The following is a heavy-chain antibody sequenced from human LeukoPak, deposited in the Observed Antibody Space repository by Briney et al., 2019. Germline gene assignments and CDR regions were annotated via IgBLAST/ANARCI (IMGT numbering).Heavy chain of an antibody. D-gene: IGHD3-3*01. Sequence: GGSLRLSCAASGFTFSSYAMHWVRQAPGKGLEWVAVISYDGSNKYYADSVKGRFTISRDNSKNTLYLQMNTLRAEDTAMYYCAKHFAGVGEVFDYWGQGTLVTVSS. CDR3: AKHFAGVGEVFDY. CDR1: GFTFSSYA. V-gene: IGHV3-30-3*02. J-gene: IGHJ4*02. CDR2: ISYDGSNK.